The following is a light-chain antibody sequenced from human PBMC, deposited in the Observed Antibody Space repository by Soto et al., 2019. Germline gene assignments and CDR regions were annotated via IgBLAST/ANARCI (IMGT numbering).Light chain of an antibody. CDR2: STS. CDR1: QSVGDTY. J-gene: IGKJ1*01. Sequence: IVLSQYTGTLSLSPGERATLSCRASQSVGDTYLAWYQQKPGQAPRLLMYSTSIRATGIPARFSGSGSGTDFTLTISSLEPEDFAVYYCQQRSNWPWTFGQGTKV. V-gene: IGKV3D-20*02. CDR3: QQRSNWPWT.